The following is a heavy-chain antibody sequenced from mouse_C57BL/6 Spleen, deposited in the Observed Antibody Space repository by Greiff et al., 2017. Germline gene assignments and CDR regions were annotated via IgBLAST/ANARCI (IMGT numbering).Heavy chain of an antibody. CDR3: ATYYYGSSYDAMDF. D-gene: IGHD1-1*01. CDR1: GYTFTSYW. Sequence: QVQLQQPGAELVMPGASVKLSCTASGYTFTSYWMPWVQQRPGQGLEWIGEIDPSDSYTNYNQKFKGKSTLTVDKSSSTAYMQLSSLTSEDSAVYYCATYYYGSSYDAMDFWGQGTSVTVSS. J-gene: IGHJ4*01. V-gene: IGHV1-69*01. CDR2: IDPSDSYT.